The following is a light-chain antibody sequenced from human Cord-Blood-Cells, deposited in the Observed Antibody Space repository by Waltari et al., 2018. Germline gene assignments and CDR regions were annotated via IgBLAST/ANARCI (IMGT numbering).Light chain of an antibody. CDR2: AAS. CDR1: QSISSY. V-gene: IGKV1-39*01. J-gene: IGKJ4*01. CDR3: QQSYSTPPLT. Sequence: DIQMTQSPSSLSASVGDRVTLTCRASQSISSYLNWYQQKPGKAPKLLIYAASSLQSGVASRFSGSGSGTDFTLTISSLQPEDIATYYCQQSYSTPPLTFGGGTKVEIK.